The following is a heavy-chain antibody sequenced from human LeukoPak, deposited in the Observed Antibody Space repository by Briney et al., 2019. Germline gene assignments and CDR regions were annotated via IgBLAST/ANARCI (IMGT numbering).Heavy chain of an antibody. D-gene: IGHD3-3*01. CDR3: ARYLHYDFWSGYICDY. Sequence: PSETLSLTCTVSGGSISSHYWSWIRQPPGKGLEWIGYIYYSGSTNYNPSLKSRVTISVDTSKHQFSLKLSSVTAADTAVYYCARYLHYDFWSGYICDYWGQGTLVSVSS. V-gene: IGHV4-59*11. J-gene: IGHJ4*02. CDR1: GGSISSHY. CDR2: IYYSGST.